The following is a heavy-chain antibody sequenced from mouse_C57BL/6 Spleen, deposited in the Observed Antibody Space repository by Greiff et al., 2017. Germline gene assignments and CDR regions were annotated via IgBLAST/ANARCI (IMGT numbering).Heavy chain of an antibody. Sequence: VQLQQSGPELVKPGASVKISCKASGYAFSSSWMNWVKQRPGKGLEWIGRIYPGDGDTNYNGKFKGKATLTADKSSSTAYRQLSSLTSEDSAVYFCARLDSSGSLDYWGQGTTLTVAS. CDR2: IYPGDGDT. CDR1: GYAFSSSW. V-gene: IGHV1-82*01. D-gene: IGHD3-2*02. CDR3: ARLDSSGSLDY. J-gene: IGHJ2*01.